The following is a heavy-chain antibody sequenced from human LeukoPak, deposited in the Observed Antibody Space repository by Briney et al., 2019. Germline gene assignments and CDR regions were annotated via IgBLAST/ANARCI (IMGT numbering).Heavy chain of an antibody. V-gene: IGHV3-30-3*01. CDR2: ISYDGSNK. CDR1: GFTFSSYA. D-gene: IGHD6-13*01. Sequence: PGGSLRLSCAASGFTFSSYAMHWVRQAPGKGLEWVAVISYDGSNKYYADSVKGRFTISRDNSKNTLYLQMNSLRAEDTAVYYCARGTGYSSSWYGLYYFDYWGQGTLVTVSS. J-gene: IGHJ4*02. CDR3: ARGTGYSSSWYGLYYFDY.